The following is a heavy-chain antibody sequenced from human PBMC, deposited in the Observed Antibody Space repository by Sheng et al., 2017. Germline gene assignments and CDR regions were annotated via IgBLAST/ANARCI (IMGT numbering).Heavy chain of an antibody. CDR3: VREPLAQSVDY. Sequence: QVQLQESGPGLVKPSETLSLTCTVSGGSISSGSNYWGWIRQSAGKRLEWIGRIYTTGTTNYNTSLKSRVTISLDTSRNQFSLKLTSVTAADTAVYYCVREPLAQSVDYWGQGRLVTVS. V-gene: IGHV4-61*02. D-gene: IGHD6-19*01. CDR2: IYTTGTT. CDR1: GGSISSGSNY. J-gene: IGHJ4*02.